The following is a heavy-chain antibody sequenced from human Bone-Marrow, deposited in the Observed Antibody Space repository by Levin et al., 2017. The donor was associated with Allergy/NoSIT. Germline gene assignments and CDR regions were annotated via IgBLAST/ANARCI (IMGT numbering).Heavy chain of an antibody. V-gene: IGHV5-51*01. CDR3: ARQVSYSSSSGDWFDP. Sequence: ASVKVSCKGSGYSFTSYWIGWVRQMPGKGLEWMGIIYPGDSDTRYSPSFQGQVTISADKSISTAYLQWSSLKASDTAMYYCARQVSYSSSSGDWFDPWGQGTLVTVSS. D-gene: IGHD6-6*01. CDR1: GYSFTSYW. CDR2: IYPGDSDT. J-gene: IGHJ5*02.